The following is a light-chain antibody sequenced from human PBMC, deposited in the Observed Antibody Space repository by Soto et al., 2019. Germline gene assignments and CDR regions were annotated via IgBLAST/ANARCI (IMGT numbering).Light chain of an antibody. V-gene: IGKV3-20*01. CDR3: QHYGGSPYT. CDR1: QGVSSSD. J-gene: IGKJ2*01. Sequence: VLTQSPGTLALSPGERATLSCRASQGVSSSDLAWYQQKPGQAPRLLIYSTSSRAPGIPDRFSGSGSRTDFTLSIYRLEPEDFAVYYCQHYGGSPYTFGQGTKLEIK. CDR2: STS.